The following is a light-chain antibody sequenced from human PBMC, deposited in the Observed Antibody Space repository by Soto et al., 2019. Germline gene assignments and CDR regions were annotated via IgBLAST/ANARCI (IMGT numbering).Light chain of an antibody. J-gene: IGLJ1*01. CDR2: DVT. CDR3: CLYAGTYIHYV. CDR1: SSNVGGYNY. Sequence: QSVLTQPRSVSGSPGQSVTISCTGTSSNVGGYNYVSWYQQHPGKAPKLMISDVTNRPSGVPDRFSGSKSGNTASLTISGLQPEDEADYYCCLYAGTYIHYVFGSGTKVTVL. V-gene: IGLV2-11*01.